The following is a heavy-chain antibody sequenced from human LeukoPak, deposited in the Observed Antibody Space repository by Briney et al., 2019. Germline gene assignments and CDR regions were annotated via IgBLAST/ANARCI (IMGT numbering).Heavy chain of an antibody. CDR3: ARSPYDFWSGKYYYYYMDV. CDR2: ISPYDGDR. D-gene: IGHD3-3*01. CDR1: GYTFTSYG. V-gene: IGHV1-18*01. J-gene: IGHJ6*03. Sequence: ASVKVSCKASGYTFTSYGISWVRQAPGQGLEWMGWISPYDGDRNYAQKFQGRVTMTTDTSTGTAYMELRSLTSDDTAMYYCARSPYDFWSGKYYYYYMDVWGKGTTVTVSS.